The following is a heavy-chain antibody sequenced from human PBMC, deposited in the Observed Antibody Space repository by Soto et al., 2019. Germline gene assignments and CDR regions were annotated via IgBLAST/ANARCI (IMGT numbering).Heavy chain of an antibody. Sequence: PGGALRLSCAASGFTFSDYYMSWIRQAPGKGLEWVSYISSSGSTIYYADSVKGRFTTSRDNAKNSLYLQMNSLRAEDTAVYYCARSGIAVAGSRFDYWGQGTLVTVSS. CDR3: ARSGIAVAGSRFDY. V-gene: IGHV3-11*01. CDR1: GFTFSDYY. J-gene: IGHJ4*02. D-gene: IGHD6-19*01. CDR2: ISSSGSTI.